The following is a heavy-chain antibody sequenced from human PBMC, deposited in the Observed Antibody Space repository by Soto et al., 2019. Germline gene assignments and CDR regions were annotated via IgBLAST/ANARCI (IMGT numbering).Heavy chain of an antibody. CDR3: VKDRVLRYFDWLSDGMDV. CDR1: GFTFSSYA. D-gene: IGHD3-9*01. CDR2: ISSNGGST. V-gene: IGHV3-64D*08. Sequence: PGGSLRLSCSASGFTFSSYAMHWVRQAPGKGLEYVSAISSNGGSTYYADSVKGRFIISRDNSKNTLYLQMSSLRAEDTAVYYCVKDRVLRYFDWLSDGMDVWGQGTTVTVSS. J-gene: IGHJ6*02.